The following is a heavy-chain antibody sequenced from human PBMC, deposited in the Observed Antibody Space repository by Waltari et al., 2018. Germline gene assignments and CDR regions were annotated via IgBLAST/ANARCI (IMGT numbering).Heavy chain of an antibody. D-gene: IGHD1-1*01. CDR3: ARQRKRDVYKSPQADFDY. V-gene: IGHV4-39*01. CDR1: GGSISSGSYY. J-gene: IGHJ4*02. CDR2: VYYSGRT. Sequence: QLQLQESGPGLVKPSETLSLTCTVSGGSISSGSYYWGWIRQPPGKGLEWVGSVYYSGRTYFNPSLKSRVTVSVETSKSQFSLKLSSVTAMDTDFYFWARQRKRDVYKSPQADFDYWGQGTLVTVSS.